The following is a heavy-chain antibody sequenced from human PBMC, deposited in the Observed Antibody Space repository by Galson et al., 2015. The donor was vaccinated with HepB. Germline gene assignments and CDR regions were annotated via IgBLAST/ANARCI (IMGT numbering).Heavy chain of an antibody. Sequence: SLRLSCAASGFTFNSYSMNWVRQAPGKGLEWVSSITSSSSYIYYADSVKGRFTISRDNAKNSLYLQMNSLRAEDTAVYYCARGGIAGAPDFDYWGPGTLVSLSS. V-gene: IGHV3-21*01. CDR3: ARGGIAGAPDFDY. CDR2: ITSSSSYI. CDR1: GFTFNSYS. J-gene: IGHJ4*01. D-gene: IGHD6-19*01.